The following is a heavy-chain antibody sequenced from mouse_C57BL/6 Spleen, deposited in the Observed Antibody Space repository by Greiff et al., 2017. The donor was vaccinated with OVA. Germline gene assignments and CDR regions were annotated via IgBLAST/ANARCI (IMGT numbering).Heavy chain of an antibody. CDR2: ISSGSSTI. CDR3: ARGGSSYVAWFAY. CDR1: GFTFSDYG. Sequence: EVQVVESGAGLVKPGGSLKLSCAASGFTFSDYGMHWVRQAPEQGLEWVAYISSGSSTIYYADTVKGRFTISRDNAKNTLFLQMIGLRSEDTAVYYCARGGSSYVAWFAYWGQGTLLTVSA. J-gene: IGHJ3*01. D-gene: IGHD1-1*01. V-gene: IGHV5-17*01.